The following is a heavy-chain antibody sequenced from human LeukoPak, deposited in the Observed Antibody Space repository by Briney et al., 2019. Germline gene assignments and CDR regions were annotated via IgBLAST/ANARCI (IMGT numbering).Heavy chain of an antibody. V-gene: IGHV4-59*08. J-gene: IGHJ5*02. CDR2: IYYSGST. CDR1: GGSISSYY. Sequence: SETLSLTCTVSGGSISSYYWSWIRQPPGKGLEWIGYIYYSGSTNYNPSLKSRVTISVDTSKNQFSLKLSSVTAADTAVYYCASQLTGYGWAWFDPWGQGTLVTVSS. CDR3: ASQLTGYGWAWFDP. D-gene: IGHD5-12*01.